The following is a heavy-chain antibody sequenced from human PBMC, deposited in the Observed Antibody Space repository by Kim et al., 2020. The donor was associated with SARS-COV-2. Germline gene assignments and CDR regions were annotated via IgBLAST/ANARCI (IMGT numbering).Heavy chain of an antibody. J-gene: IGHJ4*02. CDR2: SEE. D-gene: IGHD3-10*01. V-gene: IGHV3-7*01. CDR3: AALDSVQVPGGI. Sequence: SEEHYVDSVKGRFTMSRDKAKNSLYLQMGSLRTEDTAIYYCAALDSVQVPGGIWGQGTLVTVSS.